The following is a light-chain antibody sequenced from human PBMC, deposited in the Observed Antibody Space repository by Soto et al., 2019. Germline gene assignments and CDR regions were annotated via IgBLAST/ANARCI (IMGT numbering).Light chain of an antibody. Sequence: QSALTQPPSASGSPGQSVTISCTGTSSDVGNYDSVSWYQHHPGKAPQAVIYEVNKRPSGVPDRFSGSKSGNTASLTVSGLQAEDEADYYCSSYAGSNNYVFRTGTKLTVL. CDR1: SSDVGNYDS. J-gene: IGLJ1*01. CDR2: EVN. CDR3: SSYAGSNNYV. V-gene: IGLV2-8*01.